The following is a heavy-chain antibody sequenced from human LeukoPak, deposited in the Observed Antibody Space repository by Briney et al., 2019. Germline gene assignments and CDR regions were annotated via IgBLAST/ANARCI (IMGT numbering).Heavy chain of an antibody. CDR1: GFTVSSNY. J-gene: IGHJ4*02. CDR3: AGGSRIQLWLKPIDY. D-gene: IGHD5-18*01. V-gene: IGHV3-66*01. CDR2: IYSGGST. Sequence: PGGSLRLSCAASGFTVSSNYMSWVRQAPGKGLEWVSVIYSGGSTYYADSVKGRFTISRDNSKNTLYLQMNSLRAEDTAVYYCAGGSRIQLWLKPIDYWGQGTLVTVSS.